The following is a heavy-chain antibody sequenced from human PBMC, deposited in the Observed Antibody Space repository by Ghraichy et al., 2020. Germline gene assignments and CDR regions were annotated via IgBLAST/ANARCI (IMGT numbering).Heavy chain of an antibody. Sequence: SVKVSCKASGGTFSSYAISWVRQAPGQGLEWMGRIIPILGIANYAQKFQGRVTITADKSTSTAYMELSSLRSEDTAVYYCARDENTGYSSGWDFDYWGQGTLVTVSS. CDR1: GGTFSSYA. J-gene: IGHJ4*02. CDR2: IIPILGIA. CDR3: ARDENTGYSSGWDFDY. D-gene: IGHD6-19*01. V-gene: IGHV1-69*04.